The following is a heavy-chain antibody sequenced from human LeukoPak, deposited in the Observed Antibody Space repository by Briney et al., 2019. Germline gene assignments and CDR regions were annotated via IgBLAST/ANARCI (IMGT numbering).Heavy chain of an antibody. CDR1: GYTFTGYF. Sequence: ASVTVSFMPSGYTFTGYFIHWVRQAPGQGLEWMGWINPNSGDTNYAQKFQDRVTMTRDTSLSTAYMELSRLRSDDTAVYYCARTGGSEFSEYFQHWGQGTLVTVSS. CDR2: INPNSGDT. D-gene: IGHD3-10*01. V-gene: IGHV1-2*02. CDR3: ARTGGSEFSEYFQH. J-gene: IGHJ1*01.